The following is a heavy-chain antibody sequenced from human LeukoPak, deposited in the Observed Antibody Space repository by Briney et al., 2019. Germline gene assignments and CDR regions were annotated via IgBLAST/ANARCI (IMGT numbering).Heavy chain of an antibody. CDR1: GFSLWTYG. CDR3: TKGGGISANPLDS. Sequence: EGSLRLSCAASGFSLWTYGIHWVRQAPGKGLEWLSLTTHDGMYTNYADSVKGRFTISTDTSKNTVYLQMNSLRTADTAVYYYTKGGGISANPLDSWGQGTLVIVSS. D-gene: IGHD4-23*01. V-gene: IGHV3-30*18. J-gene: IGHJ4*02. CDR2: TTHDGMYT.